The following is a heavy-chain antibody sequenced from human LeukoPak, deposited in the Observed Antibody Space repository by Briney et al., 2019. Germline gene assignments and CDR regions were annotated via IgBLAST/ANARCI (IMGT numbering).Heavy chain of an antibody. Sequence: PSETLSLTCTVSGGSISNYYWSWIRQPPGKGLEWIAFIYYSGSTTYNPPLKSRVTISVDTSKNQFSLKLSSVTAADTAVYYCARRMYGSSLDYWGQGTLVTVSS. CDR3: ARRMYGSSLDY. CDR1: GGSISNYY. D-gene: IGHD6-6*01. J-gene: IGHJ4*02. CDR2: IYYSGST. V-gene: IGHV4-59*08.